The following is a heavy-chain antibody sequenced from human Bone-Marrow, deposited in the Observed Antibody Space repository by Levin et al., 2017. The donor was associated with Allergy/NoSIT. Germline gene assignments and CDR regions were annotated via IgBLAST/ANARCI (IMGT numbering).Heavy chain of an antibody. CDR1: GFSFSTYW. D-gene: IGHD4-17*01. Sequence: GASVKVSCVASGFSFSTYWMSWVRQAPGKGLEWVANIKEDGSDKYYVDSVKGRVTVSRDNAKNSLYLQMNSLRAEDTAVYYCARGYDYGDYAEAEDFYYGLDVWGQGTTVTVS. CDR2: IKEDGSDK. J-gene: IGHJ6*02. V-gene: IGHV3-7*01. CDR3: ARGYDYGDYAEAEDFYYGLDV.